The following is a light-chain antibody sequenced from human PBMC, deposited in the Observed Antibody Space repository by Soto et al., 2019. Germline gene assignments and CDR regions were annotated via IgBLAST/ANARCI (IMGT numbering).Light chain of an antibody. J-gene: IGLJ2*01. V-gene: IGLV2-14*01. CDR3: SSYTSSSALVV. CDR2: EVS. CDR1: SSDVGGYNY. Sequence: QSALTQPASVSGSPGQSITISCTGTSSDVGGYNYVSWYQQHPGKAPKLMIYEVSNRPSGVSNHFSGSKSGNTASLTISGLQAEDEADYYGSSYTSSSALVVFGGGTKLTVL.